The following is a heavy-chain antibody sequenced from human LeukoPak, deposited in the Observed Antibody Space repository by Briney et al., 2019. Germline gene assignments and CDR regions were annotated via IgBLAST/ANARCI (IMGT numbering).Heavy chain of an antibody. Sequence: PGGSLRLSCAASGFTFSDYYMSWIRQAPGKGLEWVSYISSSGSTIYYADSVKGRFTISRDNAKNSLYLQMNSLRAEDTAVYYCARENAVVAGTEYYYGMDVWGQGTTVTVSS. CDR2: ISSSGSTI. CDR3: ARENAVVAGTEYYYGMDV. V-gene: IGHV3-11*01. CDR1: GFTFSDYY. J-gene: IGHJ6*02. D-gene: IGHD2-15*01.